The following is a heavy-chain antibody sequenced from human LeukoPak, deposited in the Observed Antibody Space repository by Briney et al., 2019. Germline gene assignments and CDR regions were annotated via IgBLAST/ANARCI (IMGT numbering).Heavy chain of an antibody. V-gene: IGHV1-69*13. J-gene: IGHJ4*02. D-gene: IGHD6-13*01. Sequence: ASVKVSCKASGGTFSIYAISWVRQAPGQGLEWMGGIIPIFGTANYAQKFQGRVTITADESTSTAYMELSSLRSEDTAVYYCARSTYSSSWFTDYFDYWGQGTLVTVSS. CDR3: ARSTYSSSWFTDYFDY. CDR1: GGTFSIYA. CDR2: IIPIFGTA.